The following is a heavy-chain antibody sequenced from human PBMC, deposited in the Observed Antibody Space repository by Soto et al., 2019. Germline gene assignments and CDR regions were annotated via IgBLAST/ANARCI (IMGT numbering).Heavy chain of an antibody. CDR1: AFRFSSYS. V-gene: IGHV3-23*01. D-gene: IGHD3-22*01. CDR3: ATMRGFFEF. J-gene: IGHJ4*02. Sequence: GVSLRRSCAATSAFRFSSYSMSWVRQTPGKGLEWVSAITGSGDKTYYADSVECRFTISRDNSHDTHYLQMSSLRAEDTAIYYCATMRGFFEFWGQRTLVTVSS. CDR2: ITGSGDKT.